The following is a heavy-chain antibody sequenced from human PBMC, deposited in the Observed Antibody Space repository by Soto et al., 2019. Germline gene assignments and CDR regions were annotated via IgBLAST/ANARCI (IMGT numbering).Heavy chain of an antibody. J-gene: IGHJ4*02. V-gene: IGHV1-69*06. Sequence: QVQLVQSGAEVRKPGSSVKVSCKASGGTFSRHAISWVRQAPGQGLEWMGGIIPIFGTANHAQKLQGRVTMTTDTSTSTAYMELRSLRSDDTAVYYCARGVGSSSSIYDYWGQGTLVTVSS. CDR3: ARGVGSSSSIYDY. CDR1: GGTFSRHA. CDR2: IIPIFGTA. D-gene: IGHD6-6*01.